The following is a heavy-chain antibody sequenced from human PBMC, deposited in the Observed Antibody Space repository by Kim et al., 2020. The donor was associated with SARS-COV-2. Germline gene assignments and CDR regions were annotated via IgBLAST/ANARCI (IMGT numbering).Heavy chain of an antibody. CDR2: SNPRGST. J-gene: IGHJ4*02. Sequence: SNPRGSTNYNPTLESRVTISLDTSKNQFSLKVTSVTAADTAVYYCARCGRYWGQGALVIVSS. D-gene: IGHD1-26*01. CDR3: ARCGRY. V-gene: IGHV4-34*01.